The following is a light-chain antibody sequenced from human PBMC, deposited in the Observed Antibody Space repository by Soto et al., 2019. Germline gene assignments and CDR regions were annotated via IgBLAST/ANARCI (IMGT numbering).Light chain of an antibody. CDR1: QTISSW. CDR3: QHYNSYSQA. V-gene: IGKV1-5*03. J-gene: IGKJ1*01. Sequence: DIQMTQSPSTLSGSVGDRVTITCRASQTISSWLALYQQKPGKAPKLLIYKASTLKSGVPSRFSGSGSGTEFTLTISSLQPDDFATYYCQHYNSYSQAFGQRTKVQLK. CDR2: KAS.